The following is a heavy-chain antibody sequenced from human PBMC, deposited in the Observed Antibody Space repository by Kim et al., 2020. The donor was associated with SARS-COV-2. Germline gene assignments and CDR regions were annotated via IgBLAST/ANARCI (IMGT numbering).Heavy chain of an antibody. Sequence: SETLSLTCSVSGGSISSSYWSWIRQPPGKGLEWIGYFYYSGRTSYNPSLKSRVTISVDTSKNQFSLKLSSVTAADMAVYYCASMSYDILTGLDAFDIWG. V-gene: IGHV4-59*01. CDR1: GGSISSSY. CDR3: ASMSYDILTGLDAFDI. CDR2: FYYSGRT. D-gene: IGHD3-9*01. J-gene: IGHJ3*02.